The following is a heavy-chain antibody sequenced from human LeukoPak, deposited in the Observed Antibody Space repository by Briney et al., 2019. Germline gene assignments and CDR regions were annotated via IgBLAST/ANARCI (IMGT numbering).Heavy chain of an antibody. CDR3: AREGNSAPDDAFDI. Sequence: SVKVSCKASGGTFSSYAISWVRQAPGQGLEWMGGIIPIFGTANCAQKFQGRVTITTDESTSTAYMELSSLRSEDTAVYYCAREGNSAPDDAFDIWGQGTMVTVSS. V-gene: IGHV1-69*05. CDR2: IIPIFGTA. J-gene: IGHJ3*02. D-gene: IGHD1-1*01. CDR1: GGTFSSYA.